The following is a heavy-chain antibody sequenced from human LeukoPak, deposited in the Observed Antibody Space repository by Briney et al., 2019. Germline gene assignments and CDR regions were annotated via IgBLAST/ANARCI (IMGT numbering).Heavy chain of an antibody. D-gene: IGHD4/OR15-4a*01. V-gene: IGHV4-4*07. J-gene: IGHJ4*02. CDR2: IYISGST. CDR1: GASINSHY. CDR3: ARALNPLTGTYYFDY. Sequence: SETLSLTCSVSGASINSHYRTWIRQPAGKGLEWIGRIYISGSTNYSPSLKSRVTMSVDTSKNQFSLNLISVTAADTAVYYCARALNPLTGTYYFDYWGQGTLVTVSS.